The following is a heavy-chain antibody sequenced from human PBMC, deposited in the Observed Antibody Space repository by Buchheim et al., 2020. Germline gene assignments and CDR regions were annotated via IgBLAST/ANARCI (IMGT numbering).Heavy chain of an antibody. CDR1: GFTSSRYP. CDR3: AKADDCSGGSCYCFDY. Sequence: VQLMESGGGVVQPGKSLRLSCAASGFTSSRYPMHWVRQTPGKGLEWLAGISDDGTNTYYADSARGRFTISRDKNTLFLQMHSLRADDTALYYCAKADDCSGGSCYCFDYWGQGTL. CDR2: ISDDGTNT. V-gene: IGHV3-30-3*01. J-gene: IGHJ4*02. D-gene: IGHD2-15*01.